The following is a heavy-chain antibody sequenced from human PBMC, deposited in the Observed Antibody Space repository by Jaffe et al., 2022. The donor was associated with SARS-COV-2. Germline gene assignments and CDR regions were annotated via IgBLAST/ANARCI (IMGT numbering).Heavy chain of an antibody. J-gene: IGHJ6*02. D-gene: IGHD1-1*01. CDR2: IHYTGST. Sequence: LQLQESGPGLVKPSETLSLTCTVSGDSISSSFYYWGWIRQPPGKGLEWIGDIHYTGSTYYNPSLKSPVTISVDTSKNQFSLRLNSVTAADTAVYYCASFWAKLGTRYMDVWGQGTTVTVSS. V-gene: IGHV4-39*01. CDR3: ASFWAKLGTRYMDV. CDR1: GDSISSSFYY.